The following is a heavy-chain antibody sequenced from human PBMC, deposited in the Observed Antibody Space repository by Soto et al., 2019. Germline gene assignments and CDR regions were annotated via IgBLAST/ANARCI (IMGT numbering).Heavy chain of an antibody. CDR1: GYTFTSYG. V-gene: IGHV1-18*04. J-gene: IGHJ6*02. CDR3: ARDEAGDCGDNYYYYYGMDV. Sequence: ASVKVSCKASGYTFTSYGISWVRQAPGQGLEWMGWISAYNGNTNYAQKLQGRVTMTTDTSTSTAYMELRSLRSDDTAGYYCARDEAGDCGDNYYYYYGMDVWGQGTTVTVSS. CDR2: ISAYNGNT. D-gene: IGHD2-21*02.